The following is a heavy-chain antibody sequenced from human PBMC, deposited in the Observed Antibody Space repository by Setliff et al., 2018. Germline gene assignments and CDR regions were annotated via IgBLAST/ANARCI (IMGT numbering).Heavy chain of an antibody. CDR3: ASAGGYYYGSGSYYKRPFDY. CDR1: GGSISSSSYY. D-gene: IGHD3-10*01. Sequence: SETLSLTCTVSGGSISSSSYYWGWIRQPPGKELEWIGSIYYSGSTYYNPSLKSRVTISVDTSKNQFSLKLSSVTAADTAVYYCASAGGYYYGSGSYYKRPFDYWGQGTLVTVSS. CDR2: IYYSGST. V-gene: IGHV4-39*01. J-gene: IGHJ4*02.